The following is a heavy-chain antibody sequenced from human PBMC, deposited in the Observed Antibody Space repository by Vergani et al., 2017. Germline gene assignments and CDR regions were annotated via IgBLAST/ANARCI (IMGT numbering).Heavy chain of an antibody. CDR2: FYHSGST. CDR1: GYSIRSGYY. D-gene: IGHD2-15*01. V-gene: IGHV4-38-2*01. J-gene: IGHJ5*02. CDR3: TRHWAVVAANNWFDP. Sequence: QVQLQESGPGVVKSSETLSLTCAVSGYSIRSGYYWAWIRQSPLKGLEWIGSFYHSGSTYYNPSLESRVTMSVDTSKSQFSLKLSSVTAADTAVYYCTRHWAVVAANNWFDPWGQGTLVTVSS.